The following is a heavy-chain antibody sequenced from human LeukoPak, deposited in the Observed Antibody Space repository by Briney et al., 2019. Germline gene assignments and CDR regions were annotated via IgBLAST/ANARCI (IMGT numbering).Heavy chain of an antibody. CDR3: ARGGDGPRPFDY. D-gene: IGHD5-24*01. V-gene: IGHV4-39*01. Sequence: SETLSLTCTVSGDSISSSPYYWGWIRQPPGKGLEWIGNIYYSGGTYYNPSLKSRITISVDTSKNQFSLKLRSVTAADTAVYYCARGGDGPRPFDYWGQGTLVTVSS. J-gene: IGHJ4*02. CDR1: GDSISSSPYY. CDR2: IYYSGGT.